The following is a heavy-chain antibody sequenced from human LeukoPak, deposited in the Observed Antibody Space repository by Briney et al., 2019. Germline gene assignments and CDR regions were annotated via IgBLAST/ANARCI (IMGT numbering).Heavy chain of an antibody. CDR3: ARAWGFFDY. D-gene: IGHD7-27*01. V-gene: IGHV4-59*01. J-gene: IGHJ4*02. Sequence: ASETLSLTCTVSGGSISGYYWNWIRQPPGKGLEWIGHIYYSGSTNYNPSLKSRVTISVDTSKTQFSPKLSSVTAADTAVYYCARAWGFFDYWGQGTLVTVSS. CDR2: IYYSGST. CDR1: GGSISGYY.